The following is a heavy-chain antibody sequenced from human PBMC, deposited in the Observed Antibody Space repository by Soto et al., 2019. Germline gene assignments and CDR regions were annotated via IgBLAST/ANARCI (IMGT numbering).Heavy chain of an antibody. CDR2: IKSKTDGGTT. CDR3: TTDPRGSRDWLDP. D-gene: IGHD3-10*01. Sequence: GGSLRLSCAASGFTFSNAWMSWVRQAPGKGLEWVGRIKSKTDGGTTDYAAPVKGRFTISRDDSKNTLYLQMNSLKTEDTAVYYCTTDPRGSRDWLDPWGQGTLVTVSS. CDR1: GFTFSNAW. J-gene: IGHJ5*02. V-gene: IGHV3-15*01.